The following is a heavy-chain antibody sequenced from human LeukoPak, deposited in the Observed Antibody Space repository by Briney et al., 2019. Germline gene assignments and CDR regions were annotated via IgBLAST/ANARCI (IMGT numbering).Heavy chain of an antibody. D-gene: IGHD3-10*01. Sequence: SETLSVACTVSGGSISSYYWSWIRQPPGKGLEWIGYIYYSGTTNYNPSLKRRVTISIDTSKNQFSLKLSSVTAADTAVYYCASHYGSGFDDWGQGTRVTVSS. CDR1: GGSISSYY. CDR2: IYYSGTT. J-gene: IGHJ4*02. V-gene: IGHV4-59*08. CDR3: ASHYGSGFDD.